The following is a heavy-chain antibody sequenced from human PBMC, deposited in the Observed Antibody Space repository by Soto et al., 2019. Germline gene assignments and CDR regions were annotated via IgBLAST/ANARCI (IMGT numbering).Heavy chain of an antibody. J-gene: IGHJ4*02. D-gene: IGHD4-17*01. CDR2: IYWNDDK. CDR1: GFPLSTSGVG. Sequence: QITLKESGPTLVKPTQTLTLTCTFSGFPLSTSGVGVGWIRQPPGKALEGLALIYWNDDKRYSPSLKSRLTITKDTSKNQVVLTMTNMDPVDTATYYCAHIPVDDYGGFLFDYWGQGTLVTVSS. CDR3: AHIPVDDYGGFLFDY. V-gene: IGHV2-5*01.